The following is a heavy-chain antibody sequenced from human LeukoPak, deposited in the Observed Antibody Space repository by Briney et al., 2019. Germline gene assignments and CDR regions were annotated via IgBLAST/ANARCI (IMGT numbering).Heavy chain of an antibody. J-gene: IGHJ4*02. V-gene: IGHV3-30*04. Sequence: GRSLRLSCAASGFTFSSHAMHWVRQAPGKGLEWVAVISSDGGNNYSADSVKGRFTISRDNSKNTPYLQMNSLRGEDTAVYYCARKPDYGDYGDYWGQGTLVTVSS. CDR2: ISSDGGNN. CDR3: ARKPDYGDYGDY. D-gene: IGHD4-17*01. CDR1: GFTFSSHA.